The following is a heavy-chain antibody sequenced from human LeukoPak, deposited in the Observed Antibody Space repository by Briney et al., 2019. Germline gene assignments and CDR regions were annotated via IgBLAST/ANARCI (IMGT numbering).Heavy chain of an antibody. Sequence: SETLSLTCTVSGYSISSGYYWGWIRQPPGKGLEWIRSIYHNGSTYYNPSLKSRVTISVDTSKNQFSLKLSSVTAADTAVYYCAREYWESRCMVGYFDYWGQGTLVTVSS. CDR1: GYSISSGYY. CDR2: IYHNGST. J-gene: IGHJ4*02. CDR3: AREYWESRCMVGYFDY. D-gene: IGHD1-26*01. V-gene: IGHV4-38-2*02.